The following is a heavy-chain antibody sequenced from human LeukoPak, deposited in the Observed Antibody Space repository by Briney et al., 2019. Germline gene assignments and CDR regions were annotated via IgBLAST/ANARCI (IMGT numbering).Heavy chain of an antibody. D-gene: IGHD3-9*01. CDR2: ISGSGGST. J-gene: IGHJ4*02. CDR3: AKISYDILTGTLDY. V-gene: IGHV3-23*01. CDR1: GFTFSSYS. Sequence: PGGSLRLSCAASGFTFSSYSMNWVRQAPGKGLEWVSAISGSGGSTYNADSVKGRFTISRDNSKNTLYLQMNSLRAEDTAVYYCAKISYDILTGTLDYWGQGTLVTVSS.